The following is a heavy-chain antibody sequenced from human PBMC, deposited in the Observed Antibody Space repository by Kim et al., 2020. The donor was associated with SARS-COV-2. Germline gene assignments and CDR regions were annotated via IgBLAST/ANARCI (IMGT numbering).Heavy chain of an antibody. CDR3: ARDDYYDSSGGATPDEYFQH. CDR1: GGTFSSYA. J-gene: IGHJ1*01. V-gene: IGHV1-69*04. D-gene: IGHD3-22*01. Sequence: SVKVSCKASGGTFSSYAISWVRQAPGQGLEWMGRIIPILGIANYAQKFQGRVTITADKSTSTAYMELSSLRSEDTAVYYCARDDYYDSSGGATPDEYFQHWGQGTLVTVSS. CDR2: IIPILGIA.